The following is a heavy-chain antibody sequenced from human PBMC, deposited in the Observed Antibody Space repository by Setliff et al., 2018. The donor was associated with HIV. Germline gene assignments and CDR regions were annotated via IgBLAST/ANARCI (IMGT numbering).Heavy chain of an antibody. J-gene: IGHJ4*02. CDR3: ARVPGRDYYDTSGDFDY. Sequence: PSETLSLTCTVSGGSISSYYWNWIRQPPGKGLEWIGYIYYSGITYYNPSLTSRVTISVDTSKNQFSLKVTSVTAADTAVYYCARVPGRDYYDTSGDFDYWGLGTLVTVSS. V-gene: IGHV4-59*12. CDR1: GGSISSYY. D-gene: IGHD3-22*01. CDR2: IYYSGIT.